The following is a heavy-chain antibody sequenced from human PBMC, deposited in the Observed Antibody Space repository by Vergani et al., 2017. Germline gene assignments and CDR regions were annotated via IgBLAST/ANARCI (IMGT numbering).Heavy chain of an antibody. CDR3: ARIGGSSHYYYYYYMDV. Sequence: QVTLKESGPVLVKPTETLTLTCTVSGFSLSNARMGVSWIRQPPGKALEWLAHIFSNDEKSYSTSLKSRLTISKDTSKSQVVLTMTNIDPVDTATYYCARIGGSSHYYYYYYMDVWGKGTTVTVSS. J-gene: IGHJ6*03. V-gene: IGHV2-26*01. CDR1: GFSLSNARMG. D-gene: IGHD1-26*01. CDR2: IFSNDEK.